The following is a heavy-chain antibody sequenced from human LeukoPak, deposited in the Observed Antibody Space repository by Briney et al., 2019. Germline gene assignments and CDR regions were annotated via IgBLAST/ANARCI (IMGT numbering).Heavy chain of an antibody. CDR2: IGENGAGT. V-gene: IGHV3-23*01. CDR1: GFTFSNYA. D-gene: IGHD6-6*01. Sequence: PGGSLRLSCAASGFTFSNYAMSWVRQAPGKGLEWVSAIGENGAGTYYADSVKGRFTISRDNSKNTLYLQMNSLRAEDTAVYYCARAGYSSSFIDYWGQGTLVTVSS. CDR3: ARAGYSSSFIDY. J-gene: IGHJ4*02.